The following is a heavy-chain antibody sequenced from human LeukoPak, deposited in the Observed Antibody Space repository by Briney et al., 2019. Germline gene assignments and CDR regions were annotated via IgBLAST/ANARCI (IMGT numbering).Heavy chain of an antibody. CDR2: ISGSGGST. D-gene: IGHD5-24*01. CDR3: AKPPYGRDVYNYFDY. CDR1: GGSISSGDYY. Sequence: PSETLSLTCTVSGGSISSGDYYWSWIRQPPGKGLEWVSAISGSGGSTYYADSVKGRFTISRDNSKNTLYLQMNSLRVEDTAVYYCAKPPYGRDVYNYFDYWGQGTPVTVSS. J-gene: IGHJ4*02. V-gene: IGHV3-23*01.